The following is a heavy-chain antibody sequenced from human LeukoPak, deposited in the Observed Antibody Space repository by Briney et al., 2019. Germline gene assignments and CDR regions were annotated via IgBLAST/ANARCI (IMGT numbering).Heavy chain of an antibody. Sequence: PGGPLNLPVAAPDFTSISYELNWFRKPPGKGLEWFSYISSSGSTIYYADSVKGRFTISRDNAKNSLYLQMNSLRAEDTAVYYCAELGITMIGGVWGKGTTVTISS. CDR3: AELGITMIGGV. CDR2: ISSSGSTI. V-gene: IGHV3-48*03. D-gene: IGHD3-10*02. CDR1: DFTSISYE. J-gene: IGHJ6*04.